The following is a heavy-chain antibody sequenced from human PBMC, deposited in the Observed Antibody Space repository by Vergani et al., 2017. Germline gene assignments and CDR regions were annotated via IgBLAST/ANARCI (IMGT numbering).Heavy chain of an antibody. V-gene: IGHV4-39*01. CDR3: ARHLRQLARNDVFDI. CDR2: IYDSRNN. Sequence: QLQLQESGPRLVKPSETLSLTCTLSGMSINNYNYYWGWIRQPPGKGLVWIGSIYDSRNNNYSPSLKSRVSISVDTSKNQFTLNLTSVTAADTAVYYCARHLRQLARNDVFDIWGHGTLVTVSS. J-gene: IGHJ3*02. D-gene: IGHD6-6*01. CDR1: GMSINNYNYY.